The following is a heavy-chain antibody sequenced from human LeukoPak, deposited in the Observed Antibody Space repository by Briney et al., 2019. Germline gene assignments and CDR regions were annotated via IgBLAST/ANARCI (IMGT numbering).Heavy chain of an antibody. CDR2: IYYSGST. J-gene: IGHJ3*02. CDR1: GGSISSGDYY. D-gene: IGHD6-19*01. V-gene: IGHV4-30-4*08. Sequence: SETLSLTCTVSGGSISSGDYYWSWIRQPPGKGLEWIGYIYYSGSTYYNPSLKSRVTISVDTSMNQFSLKPSSVTAADTAVYYCARGSSGWYEAAFDIWGQGTMVTVSS. CDR3: ARGSSGWYEAAFDI.